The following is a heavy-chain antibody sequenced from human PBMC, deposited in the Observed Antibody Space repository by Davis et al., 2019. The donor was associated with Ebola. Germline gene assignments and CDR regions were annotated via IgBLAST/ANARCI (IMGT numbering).Heavy chain of an antibody. CDR1: GYTFTNYY. CDR3: ATLWFGVNRAFDI. J-gene: IGHJ3*02. D-gene: IGHD3-10*01. V-gene: IGHV1-46*01. Sequence: ASVKVSCKASGYTFTNYYMHWVRQAPGQGLEWMGMINPNDGRTIYAQKFQGRVTMTDDMSTTTVHMELSSLRYDDTAVYYCATLWFGVNRAFDIWGQGTMVTVSS. CDR2: INPNDGRT.